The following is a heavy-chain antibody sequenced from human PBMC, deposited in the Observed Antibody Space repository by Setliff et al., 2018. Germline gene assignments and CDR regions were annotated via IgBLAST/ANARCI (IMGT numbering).Heavy chain of an antibody. V-gene: IGHV1-18*01. D-gene: IGHD3-16*01. J-gene: IGHJ4*02. CDR1: GFRCTSFG. CDR2: ISPYSGET. Sequence: ASVKVSCKTSGFRCTSFGFSWVRQAPGQGLEWMGWISPYSGETNYAQKFQDRLTVTADTSSKTTYMELRSLTSDDTAVYFCTRSRGPRVVLAADFDFWGQGTLVTVSS. CDR3: TRSRGPRVVLAADFDF.